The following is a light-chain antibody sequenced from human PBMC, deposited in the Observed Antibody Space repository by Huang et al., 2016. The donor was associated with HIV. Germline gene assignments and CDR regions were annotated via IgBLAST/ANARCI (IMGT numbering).Light chain of an antibody. V-gene: IGKV1-39*01. Sequence: DIQMTQSPSSLSASVGDRVTITCRATQNIDNFLNWYQQRPGKAPKLLIFAASTLQSGVPSRFSGSGSGTDFTLTISSLQPDDFATYYCQQSYSTLLTFGPGTKVDI. CDR2: AAS. CDR1: QNIDNF. J-gene: IGKJ3*01. CDR3: QQSYSTLLT.